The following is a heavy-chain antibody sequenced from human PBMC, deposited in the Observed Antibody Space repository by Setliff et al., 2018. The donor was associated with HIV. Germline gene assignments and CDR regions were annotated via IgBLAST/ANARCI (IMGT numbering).Heavy chain of an antibody. CDR3: ARVSSYWSTFDY. Sequence: ASVKVSCKASGYTLTKYGISWVRQAPGQGLQWMGWLNTETGNAMYAQGFTGRFVFSLDTSVSTAFLQINSLKAEDTAMYYCARVSSYWSTFDYWGQGALVTVSS. V-gene: IGHV7-4-1*02. D-gene: IGHD6-13*01. CDR2: LNTETGNA. J-gene: IGHJ4*02. CDR1: GYTLTKYG.